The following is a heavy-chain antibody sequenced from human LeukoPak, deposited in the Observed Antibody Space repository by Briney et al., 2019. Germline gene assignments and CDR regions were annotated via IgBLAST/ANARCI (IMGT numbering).Heavy chain of an antibody. J-gene: IGHJ6*03. D-gene: IGHD2-15*01. V-gene: IGHV3-21*04. CDR2: ISSSSSYI. CDR3: AKKGCSGGSCYPGDASYYYYYMDV. CDR1: GFTFSSYS. Sequence: GGSLRLSCAASGFTFSSYSMNWVRQAPGKGLEWVSSISSSSSYIYYADSVKGRFTISRDNAKNSLYLQMNSLRAEDTAVYYCAKKGCSGGSCYPGDASYYYYYMDVWGKGTTVTVSS.